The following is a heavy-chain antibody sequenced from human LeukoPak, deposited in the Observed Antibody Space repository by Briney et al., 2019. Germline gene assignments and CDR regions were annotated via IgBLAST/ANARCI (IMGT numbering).Heavy chain of an antibody. J-gene: IGHJ3*02. Sequence: GSSVKVSCKASGGTFSSYAISWVRQAPGQGLEWMGWINPNSGGTNYAQKFQGRVTMTSDTSVSTAYMELNGLTSDDTAVYFCAKIINSGGALGFDIWGQGTMVTVSS. V-gene: IGHV1-2*02. CDR1: GGTFSSYA. D-gene: IGHD1-1*01. CDR3: AKIINSGGALGFDI. CDR2: INPNSGGT.